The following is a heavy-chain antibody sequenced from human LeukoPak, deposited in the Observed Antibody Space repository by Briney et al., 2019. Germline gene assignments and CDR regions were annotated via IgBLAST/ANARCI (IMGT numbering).Heavy chain of an antibody. Sequence: PGGSLRLSCAASEFTFSSNTMNWVRQAPGRGLEWVSVISANGVATYYADSVTGRFTISRDNSRNTLYLQMNSLRAEDTAIYYCAKERRYFGSGLDSWGQGTPVTVSS. J-gene: IGHJ4*02. CDR1: EFTFSSNT. D-gene: IGHD3-10*01. CDR3: AKERRYFGSGLDS. CDR2: ISANGVAT. V-gene: IGHV3-23*01.